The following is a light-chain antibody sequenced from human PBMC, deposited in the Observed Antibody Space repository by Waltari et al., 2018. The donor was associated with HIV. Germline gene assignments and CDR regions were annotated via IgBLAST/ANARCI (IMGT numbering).Light chain of an antibody. V-gene: IGKV1-39*01. CDR1: QGISDY. CDR2: GAS. CDR3: QQRSNWPPLT. J-gene: IGKJ4*01. Sequence: DIQMTQFPPSLSPFVGDRVIITCRAGQGISDYLNWYQQKPGKAPKLLIYGASTLQAGVPSRFSGSGSGTDFTLTISSLEPEDFAVYYCQQRSNWPPLTFGGGTKVEIK.